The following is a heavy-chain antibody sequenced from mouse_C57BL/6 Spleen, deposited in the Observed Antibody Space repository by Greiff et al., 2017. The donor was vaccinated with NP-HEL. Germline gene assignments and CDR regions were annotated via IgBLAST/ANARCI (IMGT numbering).Heavy chain of an antibody. CDR1: GYAFSSSW. CDR2: IYPGDGDT. Sequence: VQRVESGPELVKPGASVKISCKASGYAFSSSWMNWVKQRPGKGLEWIGRIYPGDGDTNYNGKFKGKATLTADKSSSTAYMQLSSLTSEDSAVYFCARLGGNSHWYFDVWGTGTTVTVSS. V-gene: IGHV1-82*01. D-gene: IGHD2-1*01. CDR3: ARLGGNSHWYFDV. J-gene: IGHJ1*03.